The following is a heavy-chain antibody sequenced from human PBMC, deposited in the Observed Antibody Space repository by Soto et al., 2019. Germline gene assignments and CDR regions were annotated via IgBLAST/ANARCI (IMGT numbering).Heavy chain of an antibody. D-gene: IGHD2-8*01. CDR3: ARGAPMYGYGTNGVSDFDY. CDR2: IFHTGTT. Sequence: SETLSLTCAVSGDSIIGIYHWAWIRQPPGRSLEWIASIFHTGTTYYTPSLKSRVTISVDTSKNQFSLKLSSVTAADTAVYYCARGAPMYGYGTNGVSDFDYWGQGTLVTVSS. CDR1: GDSIIGIYH. V-gene: IGHV4-38-2*01. J-gene: IGHJ4*02.